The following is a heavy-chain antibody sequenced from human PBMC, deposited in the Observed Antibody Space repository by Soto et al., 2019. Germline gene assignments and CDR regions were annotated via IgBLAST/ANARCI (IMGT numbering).Heavy chain of an antibody. V-gene: IGHV1-2*04. J-gene: IGHJ4*02. CDR3: ARDLRAATGPLSFDY. Sequence: QVQLVQSGAEVKKPGASVKVSCKASGYTFTGYYMHWVRQAPGQGLEWMGWINPNSGGTNYAQKFQVWVTMISDTSISTADMALSRLRSDDTAVYYCARDLRAATGPLSFDYWGQGTLVTVSS. D-gene: IGHD6-13*01. CDR1: GYTFTGYY. CDR2: INPNSGGT.